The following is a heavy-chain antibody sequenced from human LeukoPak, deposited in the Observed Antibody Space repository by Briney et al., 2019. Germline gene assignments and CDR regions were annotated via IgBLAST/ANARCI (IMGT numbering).Heavy chain of an antibody. CDR2: IYTSGSS. Sequence: SETLSLTCTVSGGSISSSYWSWIRQPAGKGLEWIGRIYTSGSSNHNPSLKSRVTMSVDMSKNQFSLRLSSVTAADTAVYYCAREVRCSTTRCYSLFDYWGQGTLVTVSS. CDR3: AREVRCSTTRCYSLFDY. CDR1: GGSISSSY. D-gene: IGHD2-2*02. V-gene: IGHV4-4*07. J-gene: IGHJ4*02.